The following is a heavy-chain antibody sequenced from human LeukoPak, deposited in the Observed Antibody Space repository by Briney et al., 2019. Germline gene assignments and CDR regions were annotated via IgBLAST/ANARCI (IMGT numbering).Heavy chain of an antibody. CDR2: INPNSGGT. D-gene: IGHD3-16*01. CDR1: GYTFTGYY. J-gene: IGHJ4*02. CDR3: ARDNPTGGAMVDY. Sequence: ASVKVSCKASGYTFTGYYMHWVRQAPGQGLEWMGWINPNSGGTNYAQKFQGRVTMTRDTSISTAYMELSRLRSDDTAVYYCARDNPTGGAMVDYWGQGTLVTVSS. V-gene: IGHV1-2*02.